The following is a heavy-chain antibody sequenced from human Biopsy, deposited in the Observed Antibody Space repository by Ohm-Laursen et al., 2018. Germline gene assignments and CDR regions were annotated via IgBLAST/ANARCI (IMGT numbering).Heavy chain of an antibody. CDR2: IISVHDIA. CDR3: ARTLVDCTSGTCYDVGDGMDV. J-gene: IGHJ6*02. V-gene: IGHV1-69*04. CDR1: GGTFTRYA. D-gene: IGHD2-15*01. Sequence: SVKVSCNASGGTFTRYAMHWARQAPGQGLEWMGRIISVHDIANYAQKFQGRVTITADKSTSTAYMELRNLRSEDTAVYYCARTLVDCTSGTCYDVGDGMDVWGQGALVTVSS.